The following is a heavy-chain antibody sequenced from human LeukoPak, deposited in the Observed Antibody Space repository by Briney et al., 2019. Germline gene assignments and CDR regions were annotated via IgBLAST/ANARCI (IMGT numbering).Heavy chain of an antibody. J-gene: IGHJ4*02. D-gene: IGHD2-15*01. CDR2: ISPKGDET. Sequence: ASVKVSCKSSGYNFGGYYIHWVRQVPGLGLEWMGWISPKGDETKYAQKFQGRLTVTRDTSISTTYMDLGGLRSDDTAVYYCARGDMYFQDSSYRSLDHWGQGTLVTVSS. CDR1: GYNFGGYY. CDR3: ARGDMYFQDSSYRSLDH. V-gene: IGHV1-2*02.